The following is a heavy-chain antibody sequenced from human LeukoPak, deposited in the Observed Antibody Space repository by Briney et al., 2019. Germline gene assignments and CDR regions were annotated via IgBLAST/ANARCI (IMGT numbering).Heavy chain of an antibody. CDR3: ARIHGYSTGWYYFDY. Sequence: HPGGSLRLSCAASGFTFSSYAMSWIRQAPGKGLEWVSYISADATTIYQADSVKGRFTISGDNAKNSLYLQMNSLPAEDTAVYYCARIHGYSTGWYYFDYWGQGTLVTVSS. CDR2: ISADATTI. CDR1: GFTFSSYA. J-gene: IGHJ4*02. D-gene: IGHD6-19*01. V-gene: IGHV3-48*01.